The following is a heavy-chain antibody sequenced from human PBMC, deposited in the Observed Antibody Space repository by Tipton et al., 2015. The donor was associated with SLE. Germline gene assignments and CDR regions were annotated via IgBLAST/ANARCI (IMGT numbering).Heavy chain of an antibody. CDR3: ARDLYYFYYYMDV. J-gene: IGHJ6*03. V-gene: IGHV3-23*03. CDR1: GFTFSSYA. Sequence: GSLRLPCAASGFTFSSYAMSWVRQAPGRGLEWVSVIYSGASTYYTDSVKGRFTISRDNSKNTVYLQMNSLRAEDTAVYYCARDLYYFYYYMDVWGKGTTVTVS. CDR2: IYSGAST.